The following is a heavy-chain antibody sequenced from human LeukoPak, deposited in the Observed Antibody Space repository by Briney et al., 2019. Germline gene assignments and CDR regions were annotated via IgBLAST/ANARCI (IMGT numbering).Heavy chain of an antibody. CDR2: IKQDGSEK. CDR3: AQNYYDSVYYYMDV. CDR1: GFTFSSYW. Sequence: PGGSLRLSCAASGFTFSSYWMSWVRQAPGKGLEWVANIKQDGSEKYYVDSVKGRFTISRDNAEKTLYLQMNSLRAEDTAVYYCAQNYYDSVYYYMDVWGKGTTVTVSS. V-gene: IGHV3-7*03. J-gene: IGHJ6*03. D-gene: IGHD3-22*01.